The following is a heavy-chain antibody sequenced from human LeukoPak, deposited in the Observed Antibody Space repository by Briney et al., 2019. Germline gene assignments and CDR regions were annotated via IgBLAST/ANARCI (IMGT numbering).Heavy chain of an antibody. CDR3: AKDLMAGPFLDDY. J-gene: IGHJ4*02. CDR1: GFTFSRYA. V-gene: IGHV3-23*01. D-gene: IGHD6-19*01. CDR2: ISGSGGST. Sequence: GGSLRLSCAASGFTFSRYAMSWVRQAPGKGLEWVSAISGSGGSTYYADSVKGRFTISRDNSKNTLYLEMNSLRAEDTAVYYCAKDLMAGPFLDDYWGQGTLVTVSS.